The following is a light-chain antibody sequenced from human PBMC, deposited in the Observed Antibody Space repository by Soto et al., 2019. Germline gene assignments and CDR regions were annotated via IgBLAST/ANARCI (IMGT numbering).Light chain of an antibody. CDR1: QSVGSW. Sequence: EILLTQSPATPSLSPGDRATLSCRASQSVGSWLVWYQQRPGQAPRLLIYDASDRATGIPPRFRGSGSGTDFTLTISNLEPEDFAVYYCQQRSAWPRTFGQGTKLEIK. V-gene: IGKV3-11*01. CDR2: DAS. CDR3: QQRSAWPRT. J-gene: IGKJ2*01.